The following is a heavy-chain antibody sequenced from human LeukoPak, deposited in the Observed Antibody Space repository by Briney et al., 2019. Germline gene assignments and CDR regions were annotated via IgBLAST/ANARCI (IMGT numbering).Heavy chain of an antibody. CDR2: INHSGST. J-gene: IGHJ6*02. V-gene: IGHV4-34*01. CDR1: GGSFSGYY. D-gene: IGHD3-22*01. Sequence: SETLSLTCAVCGGSFSGYYWSWIRQPPGKGLEWIGEINHSGSTNYNPSLKSRVTISVDTSKNQFSLKLSSVTAADTAVYYCARGPFTVYYYDSSGYPRYYYYGMDVWGQGTTVTVSS. CDR3: ARGPFTVYYYDSSGYPRYYYYGMDV.